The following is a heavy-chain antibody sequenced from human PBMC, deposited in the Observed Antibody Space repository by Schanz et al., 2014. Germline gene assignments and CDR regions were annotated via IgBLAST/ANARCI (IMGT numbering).Heavy chain of an antibody. J-gene: IGHJ4*02. D-gene: IGHD3-22*01. CDR3: AREYSSFDY. V-gene: IGHV4-59*11. CDR1: GGSMTNHK. CDR2: IYDHGST. Sequence: QVQLQESGPGLVKPSETLSLTCSVSGGSMTNHKWSWIRQPPGKGLEWIGYIYDHGSTNYNASLKSRVTMSVDTSKNQFSLRLSSVTAADTAVYYCAREYSSFDYWGQGTLVIVSS.